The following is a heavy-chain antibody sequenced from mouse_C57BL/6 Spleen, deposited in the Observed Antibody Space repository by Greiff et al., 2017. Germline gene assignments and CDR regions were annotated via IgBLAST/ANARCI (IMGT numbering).Heavy chain of an antibody. J-gene: IGHJ1*03. CDR1: GFTFSSYA. V-gene: IGHV5-4*01. D-gene: IGHD1-1*01. CDR2: ISDGGSYT. CDR3: ARECSSSYGYWYFDV. Sequence: EVQRVESGGGLVKPGGSLKLSCAASGFTFSSYAMSWVRQTPEKRLEWVATISDGGSYTYYPDNVKGRFTISRDNAKNNLYLQMSHLKSEDTAMYYCARECSSSYGYWYFDVWGTGTTVTVSS.